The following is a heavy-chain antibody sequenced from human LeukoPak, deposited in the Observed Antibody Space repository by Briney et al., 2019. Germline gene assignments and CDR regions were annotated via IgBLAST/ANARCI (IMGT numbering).Heavy chain of an antibody. CDR3: AKDLLWFGELSGWFDP. J-gene: IGHJ5*02. V-gene: IGHV3-23*01. CDR1: GFTFSSYA. Sequence: HSGESLRLSCAASGFTFSSYAMSWVRQAPGKGLEWVSAISGSGGSTYYADSVKGRFTISRDNSKNTLYLQMNSLRAEDTAVYYCAKDLLWFGELSGWFDPWGQGTLVTVSS. D-gene: IGHD3-10*01. CDR2: ISGSGGST.